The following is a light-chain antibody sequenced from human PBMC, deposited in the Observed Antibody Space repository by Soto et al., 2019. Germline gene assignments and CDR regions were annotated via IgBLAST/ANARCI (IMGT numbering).Light chain of an antibody. V-gene: IGLV2-14*01. Sequence: QSVLTQPASVSGSPGQSITISCTGTSSDVVNYDYVSWYQQYPGKAPKLVIYGVSYRPSGVSNRFSGSKSGNTASLTISGLQAEDEADYYCCSWTTGSTLYVFGTGTKVTVL. CDR3: CSWTTGSTLYV. J-gene: IGLJ1*01. CDR2: GVS. CDR1: SSDVVNYDY.